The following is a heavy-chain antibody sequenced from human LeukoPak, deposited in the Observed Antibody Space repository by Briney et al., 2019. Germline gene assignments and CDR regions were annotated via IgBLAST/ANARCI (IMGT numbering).Heavy chain of an antibody. V-gene: IGHV3-23*01. D-gene: IGHD5-24*01. CDR2: IVGSGDT. CDR3: AKDAVYGDGYWEFDY. CDR1: GFSISTYA. Sequence: SGRSLRLSCAASGFSISTYAMSWVRQAPGKGLEWVSGIVGSGDTDYADAVQGRFTISKDNSKNIVYLQMNSLRAEDTAVYYCAKDAVYGDGYWEFDYWGQGNLVTVSS. J-gene: IGHJ4*02.